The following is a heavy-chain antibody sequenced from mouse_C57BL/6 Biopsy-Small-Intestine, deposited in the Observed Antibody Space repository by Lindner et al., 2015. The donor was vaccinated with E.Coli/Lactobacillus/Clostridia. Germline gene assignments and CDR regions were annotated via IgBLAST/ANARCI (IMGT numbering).Heavy chain of an antibody. CDR2: IYPSNGIS. V-gene: IGHV1-31*01. J-gene: IGHJ2*01. Sequence: VQLQESGPELVKPGASVKISCKASGYSFTGYYVHWVKQSHGNILDWIGYIYPSNGISSYNQKFRGKATLTVDKSSTTAYMELRSLTSEDSAVYFCARSEGSSGFFDSWGQGTTLTVSS. CDR1: GYSFTGYY. D-gene: IGHD3-2*02. CDR3: ARSEGSSGFFDS.